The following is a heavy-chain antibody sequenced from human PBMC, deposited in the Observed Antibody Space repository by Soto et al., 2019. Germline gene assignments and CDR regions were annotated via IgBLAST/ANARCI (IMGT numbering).Heavy chain of an antibody. CDR2: ITWDGGIT. V-gene: IGHV3-43*01. CDR3: AKLNQTPDY. J-gene: IGHJ4*02. CDR1: GFTFDDYT. D-gene: IGHD2-2*01. Sequence: PGGSLRLSCAASGFTFDDYTMHWVRQAPGKGLEWVSLITWDGGITYYGDSVKGRFTISRDNSKNSVYLQMNSLPTEDTAFYFCAKLNQTPDYWGKESRVTVSS.